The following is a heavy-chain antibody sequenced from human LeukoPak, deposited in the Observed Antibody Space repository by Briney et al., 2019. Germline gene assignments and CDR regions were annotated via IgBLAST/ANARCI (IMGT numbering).Heavy chain of an antibody. J-gene: IGHJ4*02. CDR2: ISSNGGST. D-gene: IGHD6-19*01. Sequence: PGGSLRLSCAASGFTFSSYAMHWVRQAPGKGLEYVSAISSNGGSTYYANSVKGRFTISRDNSKNTLYLQMNSLRAEDTAVYYCAKAPIYDSSGWYIDYWGQGTLVTVSS. V-gene: IGHV3-64*01. CDR3: AKAPIYDSSGWYIDY. CDR1: GFTFSSYA.